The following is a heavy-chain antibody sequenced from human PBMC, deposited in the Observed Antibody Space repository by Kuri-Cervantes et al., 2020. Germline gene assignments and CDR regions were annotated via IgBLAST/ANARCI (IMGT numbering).Heavy chain of an antibody. D-gene: IGHD3-10*01. CDR2: ITPLFLIA. V-gene: IGHV1-69*13. CDR3: ARESISMVRGVVYYYNGMDV. J-gene: IGHJ6*02. CDR1: GGTFGSYI. Sequence: SVKVSCKASGGTFGSYIINWVRQAPGQGLEWLGGITPLFLIANYAQKFQGRVTITADESSSTAYMELSTLTSEDTAVYYCARESISMVRGVVYYYNGMDVWGQGTTVTVSS.